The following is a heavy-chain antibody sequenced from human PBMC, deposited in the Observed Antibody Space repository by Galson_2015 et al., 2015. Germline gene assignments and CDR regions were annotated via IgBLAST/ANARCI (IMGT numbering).Heavy chain of an antibody. V-gene: IGHV1-18*01. CDR2: ISAYNGNT. Sequence: SVKVSCKASGYTFTSYGISWVRQAPGQGLEWMGWISAYNGNTNYAQKLQGRVTMTTDTSTSTAYMELRSLRSDDTAVYYCAAAHYDFWSGVSGLDYWGQGTLVTVSS. CDR3: AAAHYDFWSGVSGLDY. D-gene: IGHD3-3*01. J-gene: IGHJ4*02. CDR1: GYTFTSYG.